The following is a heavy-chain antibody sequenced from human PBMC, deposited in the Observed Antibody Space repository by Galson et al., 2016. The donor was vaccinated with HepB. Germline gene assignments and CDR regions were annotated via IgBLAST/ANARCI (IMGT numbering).Heavy chain of an antibody. CDR1: GFFVSTNY. CDR3: SRDEFYESAFDI. J-gene: IGHJ3*02. D-gene: IGHD2/OR15-2a*01. V-gene: IGHV3-53*01. Sequence: SLRLSCAASGFFVSTNYMTWVRQAPGKGLEWVSLIYTGGSTWYADSVKGRFTISRDNSKNTVYLQMNSLRAEDTAVYYCSRDEFYESAFDIWGQGTMGTVSS. CDR2: IYTGGST.